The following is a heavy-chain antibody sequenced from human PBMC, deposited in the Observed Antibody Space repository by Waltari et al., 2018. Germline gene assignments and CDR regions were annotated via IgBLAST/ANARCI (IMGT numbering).Heavy chain of an antibody. CDR1: GYTFTSYA. CDR2: INAGNGNT. V-gene: IGHV1-3*01. J-gene: IGHJ6*02. D-gene: IGHD3-16*01. CDR3: AREETLYCYYYYGMDV. Sequence: QVQLVQSGAEVKKPGASVKVSCKASGYTFTSYAMHWVRQAPGQRLEWMGWINAGNGNTKYSQKFQGRVTITRDTSASTAYMELSSLRSEDTAVYYCAREETLYCYYYYGMDVWGQGTTVTVSS.